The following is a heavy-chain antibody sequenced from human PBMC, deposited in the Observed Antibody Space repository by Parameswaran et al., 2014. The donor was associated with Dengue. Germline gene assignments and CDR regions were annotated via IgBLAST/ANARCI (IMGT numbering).Heavy chain of an antibody. J-gene: IGHJ3*02. D-gene: IGHD4-17*01. Sequence: WIRQPPGKGLEWIGSIRYTGSTYGNPSLNSRVDISEDTSKNQFSLNLSSVTAADTAIYYCAKVQADYGDSSLVIGAFDIWGQGTMVTVSS. CDR3: AKVQADYGDSSLVIGAFDI. CDR2: IRYTGST. V-gene: IGHV4-39*01.